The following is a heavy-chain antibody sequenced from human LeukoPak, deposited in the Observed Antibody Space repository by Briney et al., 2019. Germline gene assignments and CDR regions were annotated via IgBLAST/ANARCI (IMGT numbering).Heavy chain of an antibody. Sequence: QPGGSLRLSCAASGFTFSTYEMNWVRQAPGKGLEWVSYISSSGSTIYYADSVKGRFTISRDNAKNSLYPQMNSLRAEDTAVYYCARERYSYVADAFDIWGQGTMVTVSS. CDR1: GFTFSTYE. J-gene: IGHJ3*02. D-gene: IGHD5-18*01. V-gene: IGHV3-48*03. CDR2: ISSSGSTI. CDR3: ARERYSYVADAFDI.